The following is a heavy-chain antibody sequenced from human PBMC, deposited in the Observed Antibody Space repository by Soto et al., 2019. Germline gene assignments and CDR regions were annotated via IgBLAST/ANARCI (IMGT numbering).Heavy chain of an antibody. CDR3: TTQGFGILHGLVDV. Sequence: SDTLSLTCTVSGDPISSFSNHYSSWIRQPPGRGLEWIGYISEGGYTSYNPSLRSRVRISVDTSNNQVSLNLASVTAADTAIYYCTTQGFGILHGLVDVWGQGTTVT. CDR2: ISEGGYT. J-gene: IGHJ6*02. CDR1: GDPISSFSNHY. D-gene: IGHD3-10*01. V-gene: IGHV4-4*09.